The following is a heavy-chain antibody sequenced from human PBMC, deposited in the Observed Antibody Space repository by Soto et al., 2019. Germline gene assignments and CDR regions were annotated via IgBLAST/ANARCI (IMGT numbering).Heavy chain of an antibody. CDR3: AQTDYGSGAHHI. D-gene: IGHD3-10*01. Sequence: QVQLQESGPRLVKPSQTLSLTCTVSGDSISSVFYYWSWIRQPPGKGLEWIGYIYYSENAYYNPSLKSRVSMSVDTSKNQFSLRLTSVTSADTAVYYCAQTDYGSGAHHIWGQGTLVPVSS. J-gene: IGHJ4*02. V-gene: IGHV4-30-4*01. CDR2: IYYSENA. CDR1: GDSISSVFYY.